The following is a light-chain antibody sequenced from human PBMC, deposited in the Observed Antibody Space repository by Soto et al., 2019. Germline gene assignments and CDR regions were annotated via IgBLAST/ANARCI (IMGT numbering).Light chain of an antibody. Sequence: EIVLTQSPGTLSLSPGETATLSCRASQSLSSSYLAWYQQRPGRAPRLLIFGASSRATGIPDRFSGSGSGTDFTLTIRRLEPEDFVVYYCQQYGSSPLTFGGGTKVEIK. CDR1: QSLSSSY. CDR2: GAS. V-gene: IGKV3-20*01. CDR3: QQYGSSPLT. J-gene: IGKJ4*01.